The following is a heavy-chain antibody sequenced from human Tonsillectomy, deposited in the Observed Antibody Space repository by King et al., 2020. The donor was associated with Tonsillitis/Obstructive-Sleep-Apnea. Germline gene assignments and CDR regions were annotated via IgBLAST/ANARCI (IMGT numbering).Heavy chain of an antibody. J-gene: IGHJ6*03. D-gene: IGHD2-2*01. CDR1: GGSFSGYY. CDR2: INHSGST. Sequence: VQLQQWGAGLLKPSETLSLTCAVYGGSFSGYYWSWIRQPPGKGLECIGEINHSGSTNYNPSLKSRVTISVDTSKNQFSLKLSSVTAADTAVYYCARGTLKDVVPAATLDYMDGWGKGTTVPVSS. V-gene: IGHV4-34*01. CDR3: ARGTLKDVVPAATLDYMDG.